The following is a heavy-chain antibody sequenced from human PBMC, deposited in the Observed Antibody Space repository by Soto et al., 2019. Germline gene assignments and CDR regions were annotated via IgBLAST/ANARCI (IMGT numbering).Heavy chain of an antibody. Sequence: PGGSLRLSCAASGFTFDDYSMHWVRQAPGKGLEWVSLISWDGRSTYYADSVEGRFTISRDNSKNSLYLQMNSLTTEDTAFYYCGKDGAVSDYTYLDYWGQGALVTVSS. D-gene: IGHD4-17*01. CDR1: GFTFDDYS. V-gene: IGHV3-43*01. CDR3: GKDGAVSDYTYLDY. J-gene: IGHJ4*02. CDR2: ISWDGRST.